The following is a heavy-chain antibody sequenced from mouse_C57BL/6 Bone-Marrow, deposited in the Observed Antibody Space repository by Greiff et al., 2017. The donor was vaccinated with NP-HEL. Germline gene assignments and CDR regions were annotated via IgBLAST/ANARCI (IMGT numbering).Heavy chain of an antibody. Sequence: VKLQQPGAELVKPGASVKLSCKASGYTFTSYWMHWVKQRPGQGLEWIGMIHPNSGSTNYNEKFKSKATLTVDKSSSTAYMQLSSLTSEDSAVYYCARVDWDYFDYWGQGTTLTVSS. CDR2: IHPNSGST. V-gene: IGHV1-64*01. CDR1: GYTFTSYW. CDR3: ARVDWDYFDY. D-gene: IGHD4-1*01. J-gene: IGHJ2*01.